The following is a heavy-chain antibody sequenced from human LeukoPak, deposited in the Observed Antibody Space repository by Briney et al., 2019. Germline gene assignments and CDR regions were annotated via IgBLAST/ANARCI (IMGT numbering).Heavy chain of an antibody. D-gene: IGHD5-18*01. Sequence: GGSLRLSCAASGFTFSSYSMNWVRQAPGKGLEWVSSISSSSSYIYYADSVKGRFTISRDNAKNSLYLQMNSLRAEDTAVYYCARRASTERGHSYGLDYWGQGTLVTVSS. CDR1: GFTFSSYS. CDR2: ISSSSSYI. CDR3: ARRASTERGHSYGLDY. V-gene: IGHV3-21*01. J-gene: IGHJ4*02.